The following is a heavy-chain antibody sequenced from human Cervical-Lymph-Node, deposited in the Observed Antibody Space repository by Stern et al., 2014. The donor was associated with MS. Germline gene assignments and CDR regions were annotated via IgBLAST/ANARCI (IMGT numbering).Heavy chain of an antibody. CDR3: TRDRGYNYGYPGQYHLYYGMDD. D-gene: IGHD5-18*01. Sequence: EVQLVESGGGLVQPGGSLRLSCAASGFRFSNYWMSWVRQAPGKGLEWVANIEEDGDEKYYLDSVKGRFTISRDNAKSSLFLQMESLGVDDTATYYCTRDRGYNYGYPGQYHLYYGMDDWGQGTTVTVSS. CDR2: IEEDGDEK. J-gene: IGHJ6*02. V-gene: IGHV3-7*03. CDR1: GFRFSNYW.